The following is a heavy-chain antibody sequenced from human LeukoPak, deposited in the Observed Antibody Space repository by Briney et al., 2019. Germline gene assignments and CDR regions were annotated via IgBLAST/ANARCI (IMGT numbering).Heavy chain of an antibody. Sequence: GGSLRLSCAASGFTFDDYAMHWVRQAPGKGLEWVSGITWNSDSVDYADSVKGRFTISRDNAKNSLYLQMNNLRAEDTAVYYCARCVYGASTYYFDSWGQGTLVTVSS. D-gene: IGHD4-17*01. J-gene: IGHJ4*02. CDR2: ITWNSDSV. V-gene: IGHV3-9*01. CDR3: ARCVYGASTYYFDS. CDR1: GFTFDDYA.